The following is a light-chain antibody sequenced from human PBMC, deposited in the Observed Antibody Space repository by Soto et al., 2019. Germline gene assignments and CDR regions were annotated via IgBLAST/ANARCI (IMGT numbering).Light chain of an antibody. V-gene: IGLV1-44*01. Sequence: QSVLTQPPSASGTPGQRVTISCSGSSSNIESNTVTWYQQLPGTAPKLVIYSNDDRPSGVPARFSGSTSGTSASLAISGLQSEDEADYYCGAWDDRLNGYVFGGGTKVTVL. CDR3: GAWDDRLNGYV. J-gene: IGLJ1*01. CDR1: SSNIESNT. CDR2: SND.